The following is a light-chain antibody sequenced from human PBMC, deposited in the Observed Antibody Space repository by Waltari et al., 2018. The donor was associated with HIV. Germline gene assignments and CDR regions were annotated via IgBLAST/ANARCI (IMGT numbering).Light chain of an antibody. J-gene: IGLJ3*02. V-gene: IGLV1-47*01. CDR1: SSNIGSNY. Sequence: QSVLTQPPSASGTPGQRVTISCSGSSSNIGSNYVYWYQQLPGTAPKLLIYRNNQRPSGASDRFSGSWSGTSGALAISGGRSDEEADYHCAAWVDSLGGWVFGGGTKLTFL. CDR3: AAWVDSLGGWV. CDR2: RNN.